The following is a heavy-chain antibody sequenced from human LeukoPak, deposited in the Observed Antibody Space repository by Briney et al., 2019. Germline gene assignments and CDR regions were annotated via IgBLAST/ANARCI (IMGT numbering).Heavy chain of an antibody. J-gene: IGHJ4*02. V-gene: IGHV3-33*01. Sequence: PGGSLRLSCAASGFTFRSYGIHWVRQAPGKGLEWVAVVWYDGSKKYYADSVKGRFTISRDNSKNTLYLQINSLRVEDTAVYYCARDCSGGDCPDYYFDYWGRGTLVTVSS. CDR1: GFTFRSYG. CDR2: VWYDGSKK. D-gene: IGHD2-21*02. CDR3: ARDCSGGDCPDYYFDY.